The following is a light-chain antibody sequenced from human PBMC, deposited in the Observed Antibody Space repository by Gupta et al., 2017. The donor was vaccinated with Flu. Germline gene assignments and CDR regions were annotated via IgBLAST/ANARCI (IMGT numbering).Light chain of an antibody. J-gene: IGKJ2*01. Sequence: EIVLTQSPGTLSLSPGERATLSCRASQSVNNNLLTWYQQKPGQAPRLLIYGASSRANGIPDRFSGSGSGTEFTLTISRLEPEDFAAYYCQQDCMSLYTFGQGTKLEIK. CDR2: GAS. CDR1: QSVNNNL. V-gene: IGKV3-20*01. CDR3: QQDCMSLYT.